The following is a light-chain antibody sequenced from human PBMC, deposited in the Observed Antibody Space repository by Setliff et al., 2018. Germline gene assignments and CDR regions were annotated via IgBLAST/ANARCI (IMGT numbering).Light chain of an antibody. J-gene: IGLJ1*01. Sequence: QSVLSQPPSASGSPGQSVTISCTGTSSDIGDYNYVSWYQHHPGKAPKLLIYDVDKRPSGAPDRFSGSKSGNTASLTVSGLQADDEADYYCGAYAGSSKKIFGTGTKVTVL. V-gene: IGLV2-8*01. CDR3: GAYAGSSKKI. CDR2: DVD. CDR1: SSDIGDYNY.